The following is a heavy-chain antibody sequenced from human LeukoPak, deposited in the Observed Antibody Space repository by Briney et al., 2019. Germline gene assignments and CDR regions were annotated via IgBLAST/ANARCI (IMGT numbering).Heavy chain of an antibody. D-gene: IGHD1-26*01. J-gene: IGHJ6*03. Sequence: PGGSLRLSCAASGFTFSSYGMHWVRQAPGKGLEWVAFIRYDGSNKYYADSVKGRFTISRDNSKNTLYLQMNSLRAEDTAVYYRAKDPYGWEPYDYYYMDVWGKGTTVTVSS. V-gene: IGHV3-30*02. CDR1: GFTFSSYG. CDR2: IRYDGSNK. CDR3: AKDPYGWEPYDYYYMDV.